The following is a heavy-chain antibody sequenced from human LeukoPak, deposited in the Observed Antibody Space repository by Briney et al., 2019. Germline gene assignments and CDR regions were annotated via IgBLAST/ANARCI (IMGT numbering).Heavy chain of an antibody. D-gene: IGHD3-10*02. V-gene: IGHV3-21*01. CDR2: ISSSSSYI. CDR3: AELGITMIGGV. J-gene: IGHJ6*04. CDR1: GFTVSSNY. Sequence: GGSLRLSSAASGFTVSSNYMSWVRQAPGKGLEWVSSISSSSSYIYYADSVKGRFTISRDNAKNSLYLQMNSLRAEDTAVYYCAELGITMIGGVWGKGTTVTISS.